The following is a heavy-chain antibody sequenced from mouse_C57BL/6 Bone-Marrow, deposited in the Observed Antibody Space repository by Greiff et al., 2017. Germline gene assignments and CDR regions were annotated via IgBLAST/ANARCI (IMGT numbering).Heavy chain of an antibody. J-gene: IGHJ2*01. Sequence: VQLKQSGPELVKPGDSVKISCKASGYSFTGYFMNWVMQSHGKSLEWIGRINPYNGDTFYNQKFKGKATLTVDKSSSTAHMELRSLTSEDSAVYYCARACGSSYRDFDYWGQGTTLTVSS. CDR3: ARACGSSYRDFDY. D-gene: IGHD1-1*01. CDR1: GYSFTGYF. CDR2: INPYNGDT. V-gene: IGHV1-20*01.